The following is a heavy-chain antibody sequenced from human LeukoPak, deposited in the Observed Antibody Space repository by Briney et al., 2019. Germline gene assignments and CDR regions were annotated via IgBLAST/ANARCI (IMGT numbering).Heavy chain of an antibody. V-gene: IGHV1-18*04. D-gene: IGHD2-2*01. Sequence: ASVKVSCKASGYTFTSYGISWVRQAPGQGLEWMGWISAYNGNTNYAQKLQGRVIMTTDTSTSTAYMELRSLRSDDTAVYYCARGDCSSTSCYGGLDYWGQGTLVTVSS. CDR3: ARGDCSSTSCYGGLDY. CDR1: GYTFTSYG. J-gene: IGHJ4*02. CDR2: ISAYNGNT.